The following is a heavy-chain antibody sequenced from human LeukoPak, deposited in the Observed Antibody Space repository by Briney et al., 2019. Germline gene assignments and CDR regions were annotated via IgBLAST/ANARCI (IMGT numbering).Heavy chain of an antibody. Sequence: MTGGSLRLSCAASGFTFSSYSMNWVRQAPGKGLEWVSSISSSSSYIYYADSVKGRFTISRDNAKNSLYLQMNSLRAEGTAVYYCARDFTRYDFWSGEFASYWGQGTLVTVSS. CDR3: ARDFTRYDFWSGEFASY. CDR2: ISSSSSYI. D-gene: IGHD3-3*01. CDR1: GFTFSSYS. J-gene: IGHJ4*02. V-gene: IGHV3-21*01.